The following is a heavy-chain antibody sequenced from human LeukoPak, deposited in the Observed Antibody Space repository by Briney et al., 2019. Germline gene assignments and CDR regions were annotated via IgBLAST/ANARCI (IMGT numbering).Heavy chain of an antibody. V-gene: IGHV3-66*02. D-gene: IGHD3-16*01. CDR3: ARYSKGVMP. CDR2: IYSGGST. CDR1: GVTVSSNY. Sequence: PGGSLRLSCAASGVTVSSNYMGWVRQAPGKGLEWVSVIYSGGSTYYVDSVKGRFTISRDNSRNTLYLQMNGLRVEDTAVYYCARYSKGVMPWGQGTLVTVSS. J-gene: IGHJ4*02.